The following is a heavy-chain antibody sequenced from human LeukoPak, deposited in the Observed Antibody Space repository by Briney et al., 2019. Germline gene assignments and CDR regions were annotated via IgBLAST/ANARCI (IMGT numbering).Heavy chain of an antibody. V-gene: IGHV1-46*01. CDR2: INPSGGST. Sequence: ASVKVSCKASGYTFTSYYMHWVRQAPGQGLEWMGIINPSGGSTSYAQKFQGRVTLTRDTSTSTVYMELSSLRSEDTAVYYGARVPSNGPGEDFTWFDPWGQGTLVSVS. CDR1: GYTFTSYY. J-gene: IGHJ5*02. D-gene: IGHD3-10*01. CDR3: ARVPSNGPGEDFTWFDP.